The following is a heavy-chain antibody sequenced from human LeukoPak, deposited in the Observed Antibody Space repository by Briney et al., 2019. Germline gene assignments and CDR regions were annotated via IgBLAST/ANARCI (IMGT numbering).Heavy chain of an antibody. Sequence: QASETLSLTCTVSGYSISSDYYWGWVRQPPGKGLEWIASIYHSGSTHYSPSLKSRVTISIDTSKNQFSLKLSSVTAAGTAVYYCARDGWFAESRYIDLWGRGTLVTVSS. J-gene: IGHJ2*01. CDR3: ARDGWFAESRYIDL. D-gene: IGHD3-10*01. V-gene: IGHV4-38-2*02. CDR1: GYSISSDYY. CDR2: IYHSGST.